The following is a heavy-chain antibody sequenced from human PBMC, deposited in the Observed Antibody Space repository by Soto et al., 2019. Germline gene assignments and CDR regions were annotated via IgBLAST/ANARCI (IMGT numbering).Heavy chain of an antibody. Sequence: QVQLVQSGAEVKKPGASVKVSCKASGYTFTSYDINWVRQATGQGLEWMGWMNPNSGNTGYAQKFLGRVTMTRNTSISTAYMELSSLRAEDTYVFYCSTERTHFGDYWGQRSLVTVS. D-gene: IGHD3-3*02. CDR1: GYTFTSYD. V-gene: IGHV1-8*01. CDR3: STERTHFGDY. J-gene: IGHJ4*02. CDR2: MNPNSGNT.